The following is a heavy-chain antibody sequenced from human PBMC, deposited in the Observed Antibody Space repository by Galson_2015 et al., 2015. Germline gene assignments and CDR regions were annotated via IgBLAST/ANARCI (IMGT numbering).Heavy chain of an antibody. CDR1: GDSVSSNTAA. CDR2: TYYRSKWYN. J-gene: IGHJ5*02. CDR3: ARDYYHDSSGYLTGFDP. D-gene: IGHD3-22*01. Sequence: CAISGDSVSSNTAAWTWIRQSPSRGLEWLGMTYYRSKWYNDYAVAVKSRITINPDTSKNQFSLHLSSVTPEDTAVYYCARDYYHDSSGYLTGFDPWGQGTLVTVSS. V-gene: IGHV6-1*01.